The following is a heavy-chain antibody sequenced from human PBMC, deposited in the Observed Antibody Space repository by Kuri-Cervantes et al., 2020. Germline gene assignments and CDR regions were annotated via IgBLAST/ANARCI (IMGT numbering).Heavy chain of an antibody. Sequence: GGSLRLSCAVSGFTFSSHGMHWVRQAPGKGLEWVAIISNDGNNKYYADSVKGRFTISRDNSKNTLYLQMNSLRAEDTAVYYCAKGFNNDGPAEYFQHWGQGTLVTGSS. J-gene: IGHJ1*01. CDR3: AKGFNNDGPAEYFQH. D-gene: IGHD2-8*01. CDR2: ISNDGNNK. CDR1: GFTFSSHG. V-gene: IGHV3-30*18.